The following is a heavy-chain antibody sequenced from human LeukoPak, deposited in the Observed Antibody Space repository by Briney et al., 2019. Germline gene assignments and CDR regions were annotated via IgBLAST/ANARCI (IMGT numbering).Heavy chain of an antibody. CDR3: AKVAHYYYGSESYYFFEH. D-gene: IGHD3-10*01. CDR1: GFTFSRHG. Sequence: GGSLRLSCAASGFTFSRHGMNWVRQAPGKGLEWVSGISGSGDTTYYADSVKGRFTISRDNSKNTVYLQMNSLRVEDTAIYYCAKVAHYYYGSESYYFFEHWGQGTPVTASS. J-gene: IGHJ4*02. CDR2: ISGSGDTT. V-gene: IGHV3-23*01.